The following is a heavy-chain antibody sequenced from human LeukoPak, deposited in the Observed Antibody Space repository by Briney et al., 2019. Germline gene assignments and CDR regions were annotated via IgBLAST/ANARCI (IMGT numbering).Heavy chain of an antibody. CDR2: IRYDGSNK. D-gene: IGHD3-3*01. V-gene: IGHV3-30*02. CDR1: GFTFSSYG. CDR3: AKDLNPVLVQYFQH. Sequence: GGSLRLSCAVSGFTFSSYGMHWVRQAPGKGLEWVAFIRYDGSNKYYADSVKGRFTISRDNSKNTLYLQMNSLRAEDTAVYYCAKDLNPVLVQYFQHWGQGTLVTVSS. J-gene: IGHJ1*01.